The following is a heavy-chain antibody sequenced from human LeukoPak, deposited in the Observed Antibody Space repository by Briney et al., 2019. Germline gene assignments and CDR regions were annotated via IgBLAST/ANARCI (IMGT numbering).Heavy chain of an antibody. CDR2: IYTSGSI. CDR1: GGSISSYY. J-gene: IGHJ5*02. V-gene: IGHV4-4*07. Sequence: PSETLSLTCTVSGGSISSYYWSWIRQPAGTALEWIGRIYTSGSITYNPSLKSRVTMSVDTSKNQFSLKLSSVTAADTAVYYCARDSGTTGEVKFDPWGQGTLVTVSS. D-gene: IGHD3-10*01. CDR3: ARDSGTTGEVKFDP.